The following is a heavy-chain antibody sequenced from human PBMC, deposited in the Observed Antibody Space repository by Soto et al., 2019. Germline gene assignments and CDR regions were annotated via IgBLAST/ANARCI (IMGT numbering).Heavy chain of an antibody. CDR3: ARAVGGYSYNWFDP. J-gene: IGHJ5*02. CDR1: GYSISSGYY. Sequence: ASETLSLTCAVSGYSISSGYYWGWIRQPPGKGLEWIGSIYHSGSTYYNPSLKSRVTISVDTSKNQFSLKLSSVTAADTAVYYCARAVGGYSYNWFDPWGQGTLVTVSS. CDR2: IYHSGST. D-gene: IGHD3-22*01. V-gene: IGHV4-38-2*01.